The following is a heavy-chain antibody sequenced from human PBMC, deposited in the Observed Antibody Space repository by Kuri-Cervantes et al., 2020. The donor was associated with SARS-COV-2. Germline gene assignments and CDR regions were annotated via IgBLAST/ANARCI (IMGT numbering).Heavy chain of an antibody. CDR3: ARPPYYYYMDV. J-gene: IGHJ6*03. CDR1: GFTFSNYG. V-gene: IGHV3-30*02. CDR2: IRYEGISK. Sequence: GGSLRLSCAASGFTFSNYGMHWVRQAPGKGLEWVAFIRYEGISKYYVDSVKGRFTISRDIAKNSLYLHMNTPRAEDTAVYYCARPPYYYYMDVWGKGTTVTVSS.